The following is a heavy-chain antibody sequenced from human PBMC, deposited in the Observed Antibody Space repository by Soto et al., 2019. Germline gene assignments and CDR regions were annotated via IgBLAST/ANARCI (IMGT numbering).Heavy chain of an antibody. CDR2: ISSSGSTI. CDR3: ARDRPHYDVWSGYSSRSYYYYMDV. Sequence: QVQLVESGGGLVKPGGSLRLSCAASGFTFSDYYMSWIRQAPGKGLEWVSYISSSGSTIYYADSVKGRFTISRDNAKNSLYLQMNSLRAEDTAVYYCARDRPHYDVWSGYSSRSYYYYMDVWGKGTTVTVSS. D-gene: IGHD3-3*01. J-gene: IGHJ6*03. CDR1: GFTFSDYY. V-gene: IGHV3-11*01.